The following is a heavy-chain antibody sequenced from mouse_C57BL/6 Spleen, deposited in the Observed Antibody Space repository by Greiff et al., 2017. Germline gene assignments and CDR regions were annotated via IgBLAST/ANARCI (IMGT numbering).Heavy chain of an antibody. D-gene: IGHD1-1*01. J-gene: IGHJ3*01. V-gene: IGHV14-4*01. CDR2: IDPENGDT. CDR1: GFNIKDDY. CDR3: TTNYGSSLAWFAY. Sequence: VQLKQSGAELVRPGASVKLSCTASGFNIKDDYMHWVKQRPEQGLEWIGLIDPENGDTEYASKFKGKATITADTSSNTAYLQLSSLTSEDTAVYYCTTNYGSSLAWFAYWGQGTLVTVSA.